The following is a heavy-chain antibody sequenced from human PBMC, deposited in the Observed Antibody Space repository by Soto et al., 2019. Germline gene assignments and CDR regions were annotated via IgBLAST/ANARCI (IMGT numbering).Heavy chain of an antibody. V-gene: IGHV2-5*02. CDR3: ANRILRTVFGLVTTTAIYFDF. CDR2: IYWDDDT. CDR1: GFSLTTSGVG. D-gene: IGHD3-3*01. J-gene: IGHJ4*02. Sequence: QITLNESGPTVVKPAETLTLTCTFSGFSLTTSGVGVGWIRQSPGKAPEWLALIYWDDDTRYSASLKSRLTITKDTSKNQVVLTMASVGPADTATYYCANRILRTVFGLVTTTAIYFDFWGQGTPVVVSS.